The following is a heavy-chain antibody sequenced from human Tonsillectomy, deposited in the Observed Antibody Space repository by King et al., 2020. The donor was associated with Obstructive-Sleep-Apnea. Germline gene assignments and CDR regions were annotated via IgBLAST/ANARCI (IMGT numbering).Heavy chain of an antibody. J-gene: IGHJ6*02. D-gene: IGHD3-16*01. CDR3: ARLWGSYYHDSYYYYGMDV. V-gene: IGHV5-51*01. CDR1: GYSFSSYW. Sequence: QLVQSGAEVKKPGESLKISCKGSGYSFSSYWIGWVRQMPGKGLEWMGIIYPGDSDTRYSPSFPGQVTIPADKSISTAYLQWSSLKPSDTAMYYRARLWGSYYHDSYYYYGMDVWGQGTTVTVSS. CDR2: IYPGDSDT.